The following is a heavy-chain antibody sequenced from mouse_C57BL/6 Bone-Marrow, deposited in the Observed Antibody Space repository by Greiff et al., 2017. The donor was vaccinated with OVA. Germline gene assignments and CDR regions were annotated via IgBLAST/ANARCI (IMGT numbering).Heavy chain of an antibody. Sequence: VQLQQSGAELVRPGASVKLSCTASGFTFTDYYMHWVKQRPEQGLEWIGWIDPENGDTDYAAKFQGKATITADTSSNTAYLQLSSLTSEDTAVYYCTSNGNFDDWGQGTTRTVSS. D-gene: IGHD2-1*01. V-gene: IGHV14-4*01. CDR1: GFTFTDYY. J-gene: IGHJ2*01. CDR2: IDPENGDT. CDR3: TSNGNFDD.